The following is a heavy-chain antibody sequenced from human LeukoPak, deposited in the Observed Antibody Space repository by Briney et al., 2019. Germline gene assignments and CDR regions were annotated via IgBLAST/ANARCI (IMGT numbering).Heavy chain of an antibody. D-gene: IGHD5-12*01. CDR1: GGSFSAYY. CDR2: INHSGST. CDR3: ARGTRGYSGHDFLGAWALGPFDY. J-gene: IGHJ4*02. V-gene: IGHV4-34*01. Sequence: SETLSLTCAVYGGSFSAYYRSWIRQPPGKGLEWIGEINHSGSTNYNPSLKSRVTISVDTSKNQFSLKLSSVTAADTAVYYCARGTRGYSGHDFLGAWALGPFDYWGQGTLVTVSS.